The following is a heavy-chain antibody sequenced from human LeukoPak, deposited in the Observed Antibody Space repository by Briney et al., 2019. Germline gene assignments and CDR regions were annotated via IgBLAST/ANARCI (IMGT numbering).Heavy chain of an antibody. CDR2: ISVSCGST. V-gene: IGHV3-23*01. CDR3: AKASAMIVVVSQHFDY. CDR1: GFTFSSYA. Sequence: PGGSLRLSCAASGFTFSSYAMGWVRQAPGKGREWVSAISVSCGSTYYTDSVKGRFTISRDKSKNTLHRQMNSLGAEDTAVYYCAKASAMIVVVSQHFDYWGQGTLVTVSS. D-gene: IGHD3-22*01. J-gene: IGHJ4*02.